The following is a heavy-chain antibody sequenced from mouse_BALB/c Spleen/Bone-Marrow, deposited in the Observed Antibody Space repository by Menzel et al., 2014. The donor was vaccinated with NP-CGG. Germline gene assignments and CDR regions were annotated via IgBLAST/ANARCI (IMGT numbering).Heavy chain of an antibody. CDR1: GYTFTSYV. Sequence: VQLQQPGPELVKPGASVMMSCKASGYTFTSYVIHRVKQKSGQGLEWIAYINPYNDDTKYNEKLKGKATQTSDKSSSTASMEFSSLTSEDSAVFYCARGGITNYYGLDYWGQGTSVTVSS. CDR3: ARGGITNYYGLDY. V-gene: IGHV1-14*01. D-gene: IGHD2-4*01. CDR2: INPYNDDT. J-gene: IGHJ4*01.